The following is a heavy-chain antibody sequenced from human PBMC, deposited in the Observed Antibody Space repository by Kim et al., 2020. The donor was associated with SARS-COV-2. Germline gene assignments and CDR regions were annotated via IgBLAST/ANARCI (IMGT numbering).Heavy chain of an antibody. V-gene: IGHV3-11*01. D-gene: IGHD3-3*01. CDR2: ISSSGYKT. J-gene: IGHJ6*02. CDR1: GFNFSDHY. Sequence: GGSLRLSCAGSGFNFSDHYMSWIRQAPGKGLEWVSYISSSGYKTYYADSVKARFTISRDNAKKSLYLQMNSLRAEDTAVYYCARDLYYDYWSGSLYYDYGMDVWGQGTRSPSP. CDR3: ARDLYYDYWSGSLYYDYGMDV.